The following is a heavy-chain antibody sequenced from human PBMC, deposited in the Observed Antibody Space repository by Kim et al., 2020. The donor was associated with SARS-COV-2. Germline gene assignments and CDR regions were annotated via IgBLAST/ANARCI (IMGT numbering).Heavy chain of an antibody. CDR3: AKDISTYDSYYYYGMEV. Sequence: GGSLRLSCAASGFTFSSYGMHWVRQAPGKGLEWVAVISYDGSNEYYADSVKGRFTISRDNSKNTLYLQMNSLRAEDTAVYYCAKDISTYDSYYYYGMEVWGQETTVTVS. D-gene: IGHD3-22*01. V-gene: IGHV3-30*18. CDR1: GFTFSSYG. CDR2: ISYDGSNE. J-gene: IGHJ6*02.